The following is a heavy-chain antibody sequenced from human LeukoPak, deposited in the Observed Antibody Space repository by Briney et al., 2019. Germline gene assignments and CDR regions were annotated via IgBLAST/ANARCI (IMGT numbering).Heavy chain of an antibody. Sequence: GESLKISCKGSGYRFSNYWIAWVRQMPGKGLEWMGIIYPGDSDTRYSPSFQGQVTISADKSISTAYLQWSSLKASDTAFYYCARRGVGATMEDAFDIWGQGTLVTVS. V-gene: IGHV5-51*01. CDR1: GYRFSNYW. CDR3: ARRGVGATMEDAFDI. D-gene: IGHD1-26*01. J-gene: IGHJ3*02. CDR2: IYPGDSDT.